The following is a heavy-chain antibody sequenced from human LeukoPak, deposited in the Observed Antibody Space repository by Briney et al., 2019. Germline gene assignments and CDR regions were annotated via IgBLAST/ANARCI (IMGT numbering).Heavy chain of an antibody. CDR1: GFDFNDNF. V-gene: IGHV3-53*01. Sequence: PGGSVRLSCVASGFDFNDNFMIWVRQAPGRGLEWISIIYASGGAYHAESVKGRFNAFRDTSKNTIFLQMNNLRADDTAIYYCVRRHDYWGQGTLVTVSS. J-gene: IGHJ4*02. CDR3: VRRHDY. CDR2: IYASGGA.